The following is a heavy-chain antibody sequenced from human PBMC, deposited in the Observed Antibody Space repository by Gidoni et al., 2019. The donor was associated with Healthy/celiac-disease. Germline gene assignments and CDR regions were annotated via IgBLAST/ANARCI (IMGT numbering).Heavy chain of an antibody. CDR1: GGSFSVYY. V-gene: IGHV4-34*01. D-gene: IGHD3-22*01. CDR3: AREGVVRRSWFDP. Sequence: QVQLQQWGAGLLKPSETLSLTCAVSGGSFSVYYWSWIRQPPGKGLGGIGEINHSGSTNDNPALKSRVTISVDTSKNQFSLKLSSVTAADTAVYYCAREGVVRRSWFDPWGQGTLVTVSS. J-gene: IGHJ5*02. CDR2: INHSGST.